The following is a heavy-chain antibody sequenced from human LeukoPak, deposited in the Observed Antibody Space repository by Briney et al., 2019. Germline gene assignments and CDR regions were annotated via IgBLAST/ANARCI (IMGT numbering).Heavy chain of an antibody. D-gene: IGHD3-10*01. CDR2: IHAGNGNT. J-gene: IGHJ5*02. CDR1: GYTFTTYA. V-gene: IGHV1-3*01. CDR3: ARDNSFGTTSFDP. Sequence: GASVKVSCKASGYTFTTYAIHWVRQAPGQRLEWMGWIHAGNGNTKYSQDFQGRVTFTIDTSASTAYMELRSLRSDDTAVYYCARDNSFGTTSFDPWGQGTLVTVSS.